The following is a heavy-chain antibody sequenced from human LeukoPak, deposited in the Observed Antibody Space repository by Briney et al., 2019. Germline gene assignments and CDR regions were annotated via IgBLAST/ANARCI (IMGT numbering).Heavy chain of an antibody. V-gene: IGHV1-2*02. Sequence: GASVKVSCKASGYTFTCYYVHWVRQAPGQGLEWMGWINPNSGGTNYAQKFQGRVTMTRDTSISTAYMELSRLRSDDTAVYYCARSTEVRYFDWLSPSPFDAFDIWGQGTMVTVSS. CDR2: INPNSGGT. CDR1: GYTFTCYY. CDR3: ARSTEVRYFDWLSPSPFDAFDI. J-gene: IGHJ3*02. D-gene: IGHD3-9*01.